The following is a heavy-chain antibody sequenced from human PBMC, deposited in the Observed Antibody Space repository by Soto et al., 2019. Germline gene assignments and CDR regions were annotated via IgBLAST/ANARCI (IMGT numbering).Heavy chain of an antibody. CDR1: GGSFSGYY. Sequence: SETLSLTCAVYGGSFSGYYWSWIRQPPGKGLEWIGEINHSGSTNYNPSLKSRVTISVDTSKNQFSLKLSSVTAADTAVYYCARIAARSGYGMDVWGQGTTVTVSS. V-gene: IGHV4-34*01. CDR3: ARIAARSGYGMDV. D-gene: IGHD6-6*01. CDR2: INHSGST. J-gene: IGHJ6*02.